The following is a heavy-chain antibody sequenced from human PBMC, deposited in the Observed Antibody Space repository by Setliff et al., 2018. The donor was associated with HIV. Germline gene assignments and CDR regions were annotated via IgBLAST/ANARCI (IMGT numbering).Heavy chain of an antibody. Sequence: GGSLRLSCAVSGFTFRSYEMSWVRQAPGKGLEWISYINSRGDSDHYADSVKGRFTISRDNSNNTLSLQMTSLRAEDTAVYYCARDQNYYDSSYYYYFDSWGQGTLVTVSS. CDR2: INSRGDSD. J-gene: IGHJ4*02. CDR1: GFTFRSYE. V-gene: IGHV3-48*01. CDR3: ARDQNYYDSSYYYYFDS. D-gene: IGHD3-22*01.